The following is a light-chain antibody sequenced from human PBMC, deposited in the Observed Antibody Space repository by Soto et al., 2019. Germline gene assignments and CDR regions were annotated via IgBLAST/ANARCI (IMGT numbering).Light chain of an antibody. J-gene: IGLJ2*01. CDR2: EVS. CDR1: SSDVGASNY. Sequence: QSALTQPASVSGSPGQSITISCTGTSSDVGASNYVSWYQQHPGKAPKLVIFEVSRRPSGVSDRFSGSKSGNTASLTISGLRAEDEADYYYVSYTTTTTLYVIFGGGTKLTVL. CDR3: VSYTTTTTLYVI. V-gene: IGLV2-14*01.